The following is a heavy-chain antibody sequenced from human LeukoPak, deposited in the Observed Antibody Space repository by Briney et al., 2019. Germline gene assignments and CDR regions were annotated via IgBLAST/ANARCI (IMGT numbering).Heavy chain of an antibody. Sequence: GESLKISCKGSGYSFTSYWIGWVRQMPGKGLEWMGIIYPGDSDTRYSPSFQGQVTISADKSISTAYLQWSSLKASDTAMYYCERREADYYYGMDVWGQGTTVTVSS. CDR2: IYPGDSDT. V-gene: IGHV5-51*01. J-gene: IGHJ6*02. CDR1: GYSFTSYW. CDR3: ERREADYYYGMDV.